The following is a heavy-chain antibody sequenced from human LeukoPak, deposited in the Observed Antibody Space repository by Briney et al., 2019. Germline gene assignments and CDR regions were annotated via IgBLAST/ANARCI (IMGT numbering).Heavy chain of an antibody. J-gene: IGHJ4*02. CDR1: GYSSTTYW. V-gene: IGHV5-51*01. D-gene: IGHD5-24*01. Sequence: GESLKISCKGSGYSSTTYWSGWVRQMPGKGLEWMGIIYPGDSETRYSPSFQGQVTISADKSISTAYLQWSSLKASDTAMYYCARRHVYNYFFDYWGQGTLVTVSS. CDR2: IYPGDSET. CDR3: ARRHVYNYFFDY.